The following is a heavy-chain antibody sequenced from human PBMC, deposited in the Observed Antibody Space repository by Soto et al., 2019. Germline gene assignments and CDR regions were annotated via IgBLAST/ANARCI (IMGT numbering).Heavy chain of an antibody. V-gene: IGHV1-69*01. D-gene: IGHD2-8*02. CDR2: IIPILTTP. CDR3: ATSVGIAPTGEDGMDV. CDR1: GGTFSIYG. J-gene: IGHJ6*02. Sequence: QVQLVQSGAEVKKTGSSVKVSCKASGGTFSIYGFSWVRQAPGQGPEWIGGIIPILTTPNCAQKFHGRVTIVADESTTTVYMELSSLKSEDTAVYYCATSVGIAPTGEDGMDVWGQGTSVTVSS.